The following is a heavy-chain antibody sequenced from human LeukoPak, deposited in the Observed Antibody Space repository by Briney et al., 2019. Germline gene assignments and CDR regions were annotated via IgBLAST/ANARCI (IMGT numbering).Heavy chain of an antibody. V-gene: IGHV3-7*01. J-gene: IGHJ4*02. D-gene: IGHD6-13*01. CDR1: GFTFSNYW. CDR3: ASGRQLGY. CDR2: IKEDGSEK. Sequence: GGSLSLSCAASGFTFSNYWMSWVRQAPGKGLEWVANIKEDGSEKYYVDSVKGRFTISRDNARNSLYLQMDSLRAEDTVVYYCASGRQLGYWGQGTLVTVSS.